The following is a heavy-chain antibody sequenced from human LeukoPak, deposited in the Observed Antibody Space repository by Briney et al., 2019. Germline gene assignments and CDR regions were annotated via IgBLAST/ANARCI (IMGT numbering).Heavy chain of an antibody. CDR1: GFNFNSYA. Sequence: GGPLRLSCAASGFNFNSYALSWVRHAPGKGLECVSGISGSGGATKYADSVEGRFTISRDNAKNTLFLQMSSLRAEDTAIYYCAKGIESSGTYYTSFDYWGQGTLVTVSS. CDR3: AKGIESSGTYYTSFDY. CDR2: ISGSGGAT. J-gene: IGHJ4*02. D-gene: IGHD1-26*01. V-gene: IGHV3-23*01.